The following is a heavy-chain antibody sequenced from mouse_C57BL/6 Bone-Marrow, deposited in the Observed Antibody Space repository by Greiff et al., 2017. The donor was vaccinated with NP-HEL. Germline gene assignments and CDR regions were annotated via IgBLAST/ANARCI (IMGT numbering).Heavy chain of an antibody. CDR2: INPYNGDT. CDR3: ARYGYYDAMDY. V-gene: IGHV1-20*01. CDR1: GYSFTGYF. D-gene: IGHD2-2*01. Sequence: VQLQQSGPELVKPGDSVKISCTASGYSFTGYFMNWVMQSHGKSLEWIGRINPYNGDTFYNQKFKGKATLTVDKSSSTAHMELRSLTSEDSAVYYCARYGYYDAMDYWGQGTSVTVSS. J-gene: IGHJ4*01.